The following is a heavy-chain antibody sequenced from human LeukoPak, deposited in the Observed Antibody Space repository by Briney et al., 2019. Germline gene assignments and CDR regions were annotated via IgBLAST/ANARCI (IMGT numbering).Heavy chain of an antibody. J-gene: IGHJ3*02. Sequence: SETLSLTCSVSGGSLSSNYWSWLRQPPGKGLEWIGYIYYTGSTNYNPSLKSRVTISVDTSKNQFSLKLTSVTAADTAVYYCARLRRVGVSSGDAFDIWGQGTMVTVSS. CDR3: ARLRRVGVSSGDAFDI. V-gene: IGHV4-59*01. D-gene: IGHD3-10*01. CDR1: GGSLSSNY. CDR2: IYYTGST.